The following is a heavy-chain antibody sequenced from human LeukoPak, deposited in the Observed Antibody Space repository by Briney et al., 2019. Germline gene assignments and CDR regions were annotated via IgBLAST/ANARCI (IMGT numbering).Heavy chain of an antibody. Sequence: GGSLRLSCTASGLSFSGHWMHWARQLPGKGLVWVSRIIPTGSTTSYADSVKGRFTVSRDNAKNTLYLQVNNLRAEDTAVYYCARGPNSNWSGLDFWGQGTLLTVSS. CDR1: GLSFSGHW. J-gene: IGHJ4*02. V-gene: IGHV3-74*01. D-gene: IGHD6-6*01. CDR2: IIPTGSTT. CDR3: ARGPNSNWSGLDF.